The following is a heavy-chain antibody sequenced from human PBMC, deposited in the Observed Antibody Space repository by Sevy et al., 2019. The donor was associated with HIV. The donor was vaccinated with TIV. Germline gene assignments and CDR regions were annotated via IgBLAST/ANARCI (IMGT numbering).Heavy chain of an antibody. V-gene: IGHV3-48*03. J-gene: IGHJ3*02. D-gene: IGHD3-22*01. CDR1: GFTFSSYE. CDR3: ARVQDSSGYSPAHAFDI. CDR2: ISSSGSTI. Sequence: GGSLRLSCAASGFTFSSYEMNWVRQAPGKGVEWVSYISSSGSTIYYADSVKGRFTISRDNAKNSLYLQMNSLRAEDTAVYYCARVQDSSGYSPAHAFDIWGQGTMVTVSS.